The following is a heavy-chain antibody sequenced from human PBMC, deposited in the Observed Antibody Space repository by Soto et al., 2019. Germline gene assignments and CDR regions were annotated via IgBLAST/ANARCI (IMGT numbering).Heavy chain of an antibody. CDR3: AKAPSPKWFGELCSDYYYYGMDV. D-gene: IGHD3-10*01. V-gene: IGHV3-23*01. CDR1: GFTFSSYA. Sequence: EVQLLESGGGLVQPGGSLRLSCAASGFTFSSYAMSWVRQAPGKGLEWVSAISGSGGSTYYADSVKGRFTISRDNSKNTRYLQMNSLRAEDTAVYYCAKAPSPKWFGELCSDYYYYGMDVWGQGTTVTVSS. CDR2: ISGSGGST. J-gene: IGHJ6*02.